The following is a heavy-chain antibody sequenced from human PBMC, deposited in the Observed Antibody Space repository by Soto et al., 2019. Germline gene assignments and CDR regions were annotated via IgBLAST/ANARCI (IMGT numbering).Heavy chain of an antibody. D-gene: IGHD5-18*01. Sequence: ESLKISCKGSGYSFTSYWISWVRQMPGKGLEWMGRIDPSDSYTNYSPSFQGHVTISADKSISTAYLQWSSLKASDTAMYYWARSPRPSYGYRPGDYWGQGTLVTVSS. CDR2: IDPSDSYT. V-gene: IGHV5-10-1*01. CDR3: ARSPRPSYGYRPGDY. J-gene: IGHJ4*02. CDR1: GYSFTSYW.